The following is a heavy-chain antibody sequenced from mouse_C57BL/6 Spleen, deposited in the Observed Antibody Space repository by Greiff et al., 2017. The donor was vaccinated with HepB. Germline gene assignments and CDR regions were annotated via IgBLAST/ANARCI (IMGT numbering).Heavy chain of an antibody. V-gene: IGHV1-52*01. D-gene: IGHD1-1*01. CDR1: GYTFTSYW. CDR2: IDPSDSET. CDR3: ARRGDYYGSRDAMDY. J-gene: IGHJ4*01. Sequence: QVQLQQPGAELVRPGSSVKLSCKASGYTFTSYWMHWVKQRPIQGLEWIGNIDPSDSETHYNQKFKDKATLTVDKSSSTAYMQRSSLTSEDSAVYYCARRGDYYGSRDAMDYWGQGTSVTVSS.